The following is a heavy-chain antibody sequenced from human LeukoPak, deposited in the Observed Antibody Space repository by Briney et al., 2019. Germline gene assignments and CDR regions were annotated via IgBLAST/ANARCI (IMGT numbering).Heavy chain of an antibody. CDR3: VHTDGGYCSSTSCLNWFDP. Sequence: SGPTLVNPTQTLTLTCTFSGFSLSTSGVGVGWIRQPPGKALEWLALIYWNDDKRYSPSLKSRLTITKDTSKNQVVLTMTNMDPVDTATCYCVHTDGGYCSSTSCLNWFDPWGQGTLVTVSS. D-gene: IGHD2-2*01. V-gene: IGHV2-5*01. J-gene: IGHJ5*02. CDR2: IYWNDDK. CDR1: GFSLSTSGVG.